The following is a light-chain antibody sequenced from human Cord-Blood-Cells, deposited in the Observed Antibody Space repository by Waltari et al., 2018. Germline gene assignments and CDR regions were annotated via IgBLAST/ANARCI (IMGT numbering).Light chain of an antibody. CDR2: EVS. V-gene: IGLV2-14*01. Sequence: QTPLTLRAPVSVSPRQSRPPSSAGTRGDPCVYIYVSWYQQHPGKAPKLMIYEVSNRPSGVSNRFSGSKSGNTASLTISGLQAEDEADYYCSSYTSSSTLVFGTGTKVTVL. J-gene: IGLJ1*01. CDR1: RGDPCVYIY. CDR3: SSYTSSSTLV.